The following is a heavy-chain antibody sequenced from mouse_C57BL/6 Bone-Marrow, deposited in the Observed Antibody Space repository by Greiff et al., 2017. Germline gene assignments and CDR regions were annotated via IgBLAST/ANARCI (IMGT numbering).Heavy chain of an antibody. Sequence: EVKLEASGGGLVQPGGSLKLSCAASGFTFSDYGMAWVRQAPRKGPEWVAFISNLAYSIYYADTVTGRFTISRENAKNTLYLEMSSLRSEDTAMYYCARSSGYCYFDYWGQGTTLTVSS. V-gene: IGHV5-15*04. CDR2: ISNLAYSI. J-gene: IGHJ2*01. D-gene: IGHD3-2*02. CDR1: GFTFSDYG. CDR3: ARSSGYCYFDY.